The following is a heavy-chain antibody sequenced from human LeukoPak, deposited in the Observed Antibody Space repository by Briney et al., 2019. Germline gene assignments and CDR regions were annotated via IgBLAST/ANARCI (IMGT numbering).Heavy chain of an antibody. CDR3: ARDQWLQSDYYMDV. CDR1: GFTFDDYV. D-gene: IGHD5-18*01. Sequence: PGGSLRLSCAASGFTFDDYVMNWVRQVPGKGLEWVSDISWNGGSATYADSVKGRFTISRDNAKNSLYLQMNSLRAEDTAVYYCARDQWLQSDYYMDVWGKGTTVTISS. J-gene: IGHJ6*03. V-gene: IGHV3-20*04. CDR2: ISWNGGSA.